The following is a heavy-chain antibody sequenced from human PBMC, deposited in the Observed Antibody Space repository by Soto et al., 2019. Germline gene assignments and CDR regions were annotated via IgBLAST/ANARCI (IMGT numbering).Heavy chain of an antibody. CDR3: ATGYQLLGYYYGMDV. CDR2: FDAEDGEE. CDR1: GYTLTELS. Sequence: ASVKVSCKVSGYTLTELSMHWVRQAPGKGLEGMGGFDAEDGEEIYAQKFQGRVTMTEDTSTDAAYMELSSLRSEDTAVYYCATGYQLLGYYYGMDVWGQGTTVTVS. D-gene: IGHD2-2*01. J-gene: IGHJ6*02. V-gene: IGHV1-24*01.